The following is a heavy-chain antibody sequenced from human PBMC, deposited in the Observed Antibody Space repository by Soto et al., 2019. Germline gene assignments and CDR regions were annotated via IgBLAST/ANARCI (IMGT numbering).Heavy chain of an antibody. J-gene: IGHJ6*02. Sequence: PGGSLRLSCTASGVTFSSYSMNWVRQAPGKGLEWVSSISSSGSYIYYADSVKGRFTISRDNAKNSLYLQMNSLRAEDTAVYYCARDRCSSTSCHTETYGMDVWGQGTTVTVSS. CDR3: ARDRCSSTSCHTETYGMDV. CDR1: GVTFSSYS. D-gene: IGHD2-2*02. CDR2: ISSSGSYI. V-gene: IGHV3-21*01.